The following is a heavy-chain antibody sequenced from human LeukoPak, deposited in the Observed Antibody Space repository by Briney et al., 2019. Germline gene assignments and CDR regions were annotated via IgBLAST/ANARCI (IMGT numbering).Heavy chain of an antibody. CDR3: ARASSIRAFDI. J-gene: IGHJ3*02. CDR2: INHTGRT. V-gene: IGHV4-34*01. Sequence: PSETLSLTCAVHGGSFSGYYWSRIRQPPGKGLEWIGEINHTGRTNYNPSLKSRVTISGDTSKNQFSLKLSSVNAADTAVYYCARASSIRAFDIWGQGTMVTVSS. CDR1: GGSFSGYY.